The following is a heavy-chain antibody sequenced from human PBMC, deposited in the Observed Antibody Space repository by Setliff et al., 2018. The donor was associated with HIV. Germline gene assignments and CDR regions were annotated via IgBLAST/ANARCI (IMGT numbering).Heavy chain of an antibody. CDR3: ARGNYYNMWADPFDY. CDR2: IYYTGTT. V-gene: IGHV4-39*07. J-gene: IGHJ4*02. CDR1: YSSLTSNNFY. D-gene: IGHD3-10*01. Sequence: SETLSLTCSVSYSSLTSNNFYWGWIRQPPGRGLEWIGNIYYTGTTYYNSSLKSRVRISVDTSTNQFSLNVTSVTDADTAVYYCARGNYYNMWADPFDYWGQGTLVTVSS.